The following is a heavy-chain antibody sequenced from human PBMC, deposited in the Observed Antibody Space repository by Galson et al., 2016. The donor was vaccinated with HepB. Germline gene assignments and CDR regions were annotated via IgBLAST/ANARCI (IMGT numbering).Heavy chain of an antibody. CDR1: GYRFTSYW. J-gene: IGHJ4*02. V-gene: IGHV5-10-1*01. CDR2: IDPSDSYT. Sequence: QSGAEVKKPGESLKISCKASGYRFTSYWIGWVRQMPGKGLEWMGKIDPSDSYTNYSPSFQGHVTISADKSISTAYLQWSSLKASDTAMYYCARGKSGSSDYWGQGTLVTVSS. D-gene: IGHD6-6*01. CDR3: ARGKSGSSDY.